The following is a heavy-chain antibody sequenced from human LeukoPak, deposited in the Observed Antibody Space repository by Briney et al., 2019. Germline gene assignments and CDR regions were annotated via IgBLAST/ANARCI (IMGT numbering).Heavy chain of an antibody. D-gene: IGHD2-15*01. J-gene: IGHJ5*02. Sequence: ASVKVSCKVSGYTFTKYYMFWVRQAPGQGLEWMGRINPSSGGTDYAQKFQGRVTMTRDTSISTAYMELSRLRSDDTAMYYCARGYCSGGSCYSVENWFDPWGQGTLVTVSS. V-gene: IGHV1-2*06. CDR2: INPSSGGT. CDR1: GYTFTKYY. CDR3: ARGYCSGGSCYSVENWFDP.